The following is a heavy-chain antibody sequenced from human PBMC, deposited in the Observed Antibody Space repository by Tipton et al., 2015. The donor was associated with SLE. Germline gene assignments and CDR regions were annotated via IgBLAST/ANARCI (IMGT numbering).Heavy chain of an antibody. J-gene: IGHJ4*02. CDR3: ARGEMATAVFDY. Sequence: SLRLSCAASGFTFSSYAMHWVRQAPGKGLEWVAVISYDGSNKYYADSVKGRFTISRDNSKNTLYLQMNSLRAEDTAVYYCARGEMATAVFDYWGQGTLVTVSS. CDR1: GFTFSSYA. D-gene: IGHD5-24*01. V-gene: IGHV3-30*14. CDR2: ISYDGSNK.